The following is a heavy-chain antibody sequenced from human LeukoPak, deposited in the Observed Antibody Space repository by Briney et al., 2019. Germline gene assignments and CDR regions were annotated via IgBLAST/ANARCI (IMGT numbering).Heavy chain of an antibody. Sequence: PGGSLRLSCAASGFTFSDYYMSWIRQAPGKGLEWVSVIYSGGSTYYADSVKGRFTISRDNSKNTLYLQMNSLRAEDTAVYYCASTSIAARRDYWGQGTLVTVSS. CDR2: IYSGGST. CDR1: GFTFSDYY. V-gene: IGHV3-53*01. J-gene: IGHJ4*02. D-gene: IGHD6-6*01. CDR3: ASTSIAARRDY.